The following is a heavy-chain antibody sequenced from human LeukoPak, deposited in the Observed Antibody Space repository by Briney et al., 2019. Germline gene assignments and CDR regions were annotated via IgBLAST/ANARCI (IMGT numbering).Heavy chain of an antibody. CDR2: IYPGDSDT. Sequence: GESLQISCKGSGYSFTSYWSGWVRQMPGKGLEWMGIIYPGDSDTRYSASFQGQVTISADKSISTAYLQWSSLKASDTAMYYCARCSNTKGYYDILTGYYPGRADAFDIWGQGTMVTVSS. V-gene: IGHV5-51*01. CDR1: GYSFTSYW. D-gene: IGHD3-9*01. J-gene: IGHJ3*02. CDR3: ARCSNTKGYYDILTGYYPGRADAFDI.